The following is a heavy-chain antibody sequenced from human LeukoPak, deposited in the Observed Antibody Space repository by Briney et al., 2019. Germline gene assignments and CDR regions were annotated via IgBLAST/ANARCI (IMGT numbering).Heavy chain of an antibody. V-gene: IGHV1-46*01. D-gene: IGHD6-13*01. J-gene: IGHJ4*02. Sequence: ASVKVSCKASGYTFTSYWIQWVRQALGQGLEWVGLINPSDGSVAYAHRFQGRVTMTRDTSTSIVYMDLSSLRSEDTAVYYCAKAPRNSSTMLDYWGQGTLLTVSS. CDR1: GYTFTSYW. CDR2: INPSDGSV. CDR3: AKAPRNSSTMLDY.